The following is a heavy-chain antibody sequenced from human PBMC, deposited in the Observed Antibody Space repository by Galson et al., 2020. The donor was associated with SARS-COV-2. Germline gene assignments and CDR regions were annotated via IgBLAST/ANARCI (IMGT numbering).Heavy chain of an antibody. D-gene: IGHD3-22*01. CDR1: GGSFSGHY. Sequence: SETLSLTCAVYGGSFSGHYWTWIRQTPGKGLEWIGEINHSGSTNYNPSLKSRGTMSVDTSKNQLLLKLSSVTAADTAVYYCARGSDPHDSSGFFDYWGQGTLVTVSS. J-gene: IGHJ4*02. CDR2: INHSGST. V-gene: IGHV4-34*01. CDR3: ARGSDPHDSSGFFDY.